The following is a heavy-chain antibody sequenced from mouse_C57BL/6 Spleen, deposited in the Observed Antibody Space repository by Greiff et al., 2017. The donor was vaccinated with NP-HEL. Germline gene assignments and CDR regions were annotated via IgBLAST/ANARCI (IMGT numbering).Heavy chain of an antibody. V-gene: IGHV1-62-2*01. CDR2: FYPGSGSI. Sequence: VQLQQSGAELVKPGASVKLSCKASGYTFTEYTIHWVKQRPGQGLEWIGWFYPGSGSITYNEKFKDKATLTADKSSSTVYIELSRLTSEDSAVYFCARHEEGSPNYYGSSNGYFDVWGTGTTVTVSS. CDR3: ARHEEGSPNYYGSSNGYFDV. CDR1: GYTFTEYT. D-gene: IGHD1-1*01. J-gene: IGHJ1*03.